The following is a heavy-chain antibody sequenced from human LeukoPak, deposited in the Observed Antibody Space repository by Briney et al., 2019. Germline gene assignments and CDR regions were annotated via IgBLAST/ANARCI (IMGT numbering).Heavy chain of an antibody. Sequence: PSETLSLTCTVSGGSISSSSYYWGWIRQPPGKGLEWIGSIYYSGSTYYNPSLKSRVTISVDTSKNQFSLKLSSVTAADTAVYYCASRLRWYFDLWGRGTLVTVSS. CDR2: IYYSGST. D-gene: IGHD6-6*01. J-gene: IGHJ2*01. V-gene: IGHV4-39*01. CDR1: GGSISSSSYY. CDR3: ASRLRWYFDL.